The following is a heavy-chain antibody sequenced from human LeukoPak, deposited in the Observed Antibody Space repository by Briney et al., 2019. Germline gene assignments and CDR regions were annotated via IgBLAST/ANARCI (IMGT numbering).Heavy chain of an antibody. V-gene: IGHV4-4*02. Sequence: SETLSLTCAVSGGSISSSNWWSWVRQPPGKGLEWIGEIYHSGSTNYNPSLKSRVTISVDKSKNQFSLKLSSVTAADTAVYYCARDGLGIAARSEDNWFDPWGQGTLVTVSS. J-gene: IGHJ5*02. CDR2: IYHSGST. CDR3: ARDGLGIAARSEDNWFDP. CDR1: GGSISSSNW. D-gene: IGHD6-6*01.